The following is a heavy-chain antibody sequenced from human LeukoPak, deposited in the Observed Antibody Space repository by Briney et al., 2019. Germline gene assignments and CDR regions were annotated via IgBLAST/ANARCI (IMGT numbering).Heavy chain of an antibody. J-gene: IGHJ4*02. D-gene: IGHD6-13*01. CDR2: ISYDGSNK. CDR1: GFTFSSYA. CDR3: AGGARRQQPFDY. V-gene: IGHV3-30*04. Sequence: PGRSLRLSCAASGFTFSSYAMHWVRQAPGKGLEWVAVISYDGSNKYYADSVKGRFTISRDNSKNTLYLQMNSLRAEDTAVYYCAGGARRQQPFDYWGQGTLVTVSS.